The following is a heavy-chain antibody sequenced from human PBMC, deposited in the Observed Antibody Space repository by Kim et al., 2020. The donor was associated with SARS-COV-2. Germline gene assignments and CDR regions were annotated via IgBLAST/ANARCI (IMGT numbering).Heavy chain of an antibody. CDR1: GFTVSSNY. CDR3: ARDGSGSDFDY. J-gene: IGHJ4*02. CDR2: IYSGGST. D-gene: IGHD3-10*01. V-gene: IGHV3-53*01. Sequence: GGSLRLSCAASGFTVSSNYMSWVRQAPGKGLEWVSVIYSGGSTYYADSVKGRFTISRDNSKNTLSLKMNSLRAEDTAVYYCARDGSGSDFDYLGQGTLVTVSS.